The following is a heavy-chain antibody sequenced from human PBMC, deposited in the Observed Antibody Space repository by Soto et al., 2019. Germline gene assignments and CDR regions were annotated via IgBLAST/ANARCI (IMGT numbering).Heavy chain of an antibody. Sequence: EVQLVESGGGLVQPGRSLRLSYAASGFTFDDYAMHWVRQPPGKGLEWVSGITWNSGIIGYADSVKGRFTISRDNAKNSLYLQMNSLRPEDTALYYCAKDRGYSTSYYGYVDLWGRGTLVTVSS. V-gene: IGHV3-9*01. J-gene: IGHJ2*01. D-gene: IGHD6-13*01. CDR2: ITWNSGII. CDR1: GFTFDDYA. CDR3: AKDRGYSTSYYGYVDL.